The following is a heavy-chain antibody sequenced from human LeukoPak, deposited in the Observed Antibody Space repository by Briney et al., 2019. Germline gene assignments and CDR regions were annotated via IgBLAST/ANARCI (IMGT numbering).Heavy chain of an antibody. J-gene: IGHJ4*02. CDR1: GYTFTSYG. CDR3: ARDGKLQRVDTHTIDY. V-gene: IGHV1-18*01. Sequence: ASVKVSCKASGYTFTSYGISWARQAPGQGLEWMGWISAYNGNTNYAQKLQGRVTMTTDTSTSTAYMELRSLRSDDTAVYYCARDGKLQRVDTHTIDYWGQGTLVTVSS. D-gene: IGHD4-23*01. CDR2: ISAYNGNT.